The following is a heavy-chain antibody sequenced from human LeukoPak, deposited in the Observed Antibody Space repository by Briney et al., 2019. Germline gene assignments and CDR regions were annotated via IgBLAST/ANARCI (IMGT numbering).Heavy chain of an antibody. CDR2: IYTSGST. CDR1: GGSISSGSYY. D-gene: IGHD6-13*01. V-gene: IGHV4-61*02. CDR3: ARADKYSSSEDY. Sequence: SETLSLTCTVSGGSISSGSYYWSWIRRPAGKGLEWIGRIYTSGSTNYNPSLKSRVTISVDTSKNQFSLKLSSVTAADTAVYYCARADKYSSSEDYWGQGTLVTVSS. J-gene: IGHJ4*02.